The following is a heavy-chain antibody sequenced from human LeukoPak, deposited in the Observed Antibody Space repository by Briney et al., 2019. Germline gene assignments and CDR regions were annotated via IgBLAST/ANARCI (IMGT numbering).Heavy chain of an antibody. Sequence: SETLSLTCAVYGGSFSGYYWSWIRQPPGKGLEWIGEINHSGSTNYNPSLKSRVTISVDTSKNQFSLKLSSVTAADTAVYYCARIRYFDWSKFDYWGQGTLVTVSS. CDR1: GGSFSGYY. CDR2: INHSGST. CDR3: ARIRYFDWSKFDY. D-gene: IGHD3-9*01. V-gene: IGHV4-34*01. J-gene: IGHJ4*02.